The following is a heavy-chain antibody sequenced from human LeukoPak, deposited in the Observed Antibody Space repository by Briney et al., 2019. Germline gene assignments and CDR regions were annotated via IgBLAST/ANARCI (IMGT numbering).Heavy chain of an antibody. J-gene: IGHJ4*02. CDR1: GGSISSGGYY. CDR2: IYSSGST. CDR3: ARGGYSYGFDY. D-gene: IGHD5-18*01. V-gene: IGHV4-61*02. Sequence: SGPTLVKPSQTLSLTCTVSGGSISSGGYYWSWIRQPAGKGLEWIGRIYSSGSTNYNPSPKSRVTISVDTSKNQFSLKLNSVTAADTAVYYCARGGYSYGFDYWGQGTLVTVSS.